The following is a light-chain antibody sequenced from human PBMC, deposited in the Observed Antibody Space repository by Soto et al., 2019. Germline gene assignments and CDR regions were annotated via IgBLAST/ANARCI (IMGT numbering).Light chain of an antibody. V-gene: IGLV2-14*01. J-gene: IGLJ2*01. CDR3: SSYTGSNTLV. CDR2: EVS. CDR1: SSDVGGYNY. Sequence: QSVLTQPASVSGSPGQSITISCTGTSSDVGGYNYVSWYQQQPGKAPKLMIYEVSNRPSGVSNRFSGSMSGNTASLTISGLQAEDEADYYCSSYTGSNTLVFGGGTKVTVL.